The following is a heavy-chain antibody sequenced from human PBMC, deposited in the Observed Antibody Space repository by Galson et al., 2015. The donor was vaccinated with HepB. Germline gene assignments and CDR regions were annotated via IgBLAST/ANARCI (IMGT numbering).Heavy chain of an antibody. CDR2: ISAYNGNA. CDR3: VRALGQVATHIFFDY. CDR1: GYIFTSYG. Sequence: SVKVSCKASGYIFTSYGISWVRQAPGQGLEWMGWISAYNGNANYAQKLQGRVTMTTDTSTSTAYMELRSLRSDDTAVYYCVRALGQVATHIFFDYWGQGTLVTVSS. D-gene: IGHD5-12*01. J-gene: IGHJ4*02. V-gene: IGHV1-18*01.